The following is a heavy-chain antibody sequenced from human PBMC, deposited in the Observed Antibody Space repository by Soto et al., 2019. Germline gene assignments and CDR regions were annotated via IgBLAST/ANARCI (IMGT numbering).Heavy chain of an antibody. D-gene: IGHD3-16*01. CDR3: AKAGTETKMILDY. J-gene: IGHJ4*02. CDR2: ITGSGDKT. CDR1: GFTFSIYA. Sequence: GGSLRLSCAASGFTFSIYAMTWVRQGEGRRLEWISAITGSGDKTFYTDSVKGRFTISRDNSKNTLYLQMNSLRAEDTALYFCAKAGTETKMILDYWGQGTLVTVSS. V-gene: IGHV3-23*01.